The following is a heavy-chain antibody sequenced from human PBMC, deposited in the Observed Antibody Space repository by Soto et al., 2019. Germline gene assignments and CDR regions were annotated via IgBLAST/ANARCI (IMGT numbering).Heavy chain of an antibody. CDR2: IYATGTT. D-gene: IGHD1-1*01. CDR3: VRDGTKTLRDWFDP. V-gene: IGHV4-4*07. CDR1: GASISGFY. Sequence: ASETLSLTCTVPGASISGFYWSWIRKSAGKGLEWIGRIYATGTTDYNPSLKSRVMMSVDTSKKQFSLKLRSVTAADTAVYYCVRDGTKTLRDWFDPWGQGISVTVSS. J-gene: IGHJ5*02.